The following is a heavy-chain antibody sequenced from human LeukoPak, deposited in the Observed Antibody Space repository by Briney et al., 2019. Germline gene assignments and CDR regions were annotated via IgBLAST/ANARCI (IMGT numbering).Heavy chain of an antibody. J-gene: IGHJ4*02. CDR1: GFTFSSYG. CDR2: IRYDGSNK. CDR3: AKVRTPRYQEGDFDY. D-gene: IGHD3-16*02. Sequence: PGGSLRLSCAASGFTFSSYGMHWVRQAPGKGLEWVAFIRYDGSNKYYADSVKGRFTISRDNSKNTLYLKMNSLSAEDTAVYYCAKVRTPRYQEGDFDYWGPGTLVTVSS. V-gene: IGHV3-30*02.